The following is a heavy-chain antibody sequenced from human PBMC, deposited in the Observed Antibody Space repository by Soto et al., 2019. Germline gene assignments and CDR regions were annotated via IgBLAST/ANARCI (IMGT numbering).Heavy chain of an antibody. Sequence: QVQLQQWGAGLLKPSETLSLTCAVYDESLSDTYYTWTRQPPGKGLEWIGEIHPSGSTYYNPSLKPRVTLSQDTSKKEFSLIFISVAAADTGEYYCSRGKDTFKGGRTWGQGTLVTGCS. D-gene: IGHD2-15*01. CDR1: DESLSDTY. V-gene: IGHV4-34*02. CDR3: SRGKDTFKGGRT. J-gene: IGHJ5*02. CDR2: IHPSGST.